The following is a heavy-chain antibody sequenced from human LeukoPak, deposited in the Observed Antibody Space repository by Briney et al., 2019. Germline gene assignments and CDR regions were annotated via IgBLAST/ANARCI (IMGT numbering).Heavy chain of an antibody. V-gene: IGHV4-39*01. D-gene: IGHD3-22*01. CDR3: ARQHRTTMIVVVINFIDY. Sequence: PSETLSLTCTVSGGSISSSSYYWGWIRQPPGKGLEWIGSIYYSGSTYYNPSLKGRVTISVDTSKNQFSLKLSSVTAADTAVYYCARQHRTTMIVVVINFIDYWGQGTLVTVSS. CDR2: IYYSGST. J-gene: IGHJ4*02. CDR1: GGSISSSSYY.